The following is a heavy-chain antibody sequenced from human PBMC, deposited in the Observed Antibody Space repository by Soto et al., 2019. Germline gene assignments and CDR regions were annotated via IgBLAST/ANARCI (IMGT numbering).Heavy chain of an antibody. CDR1: GFTFSSYI. J-gene: IGHJ5*02. CDR2: ISGSGGST. CDR3: AKGADFDFRRRDWFDP. V-gene: IGHV3-23*01. Sequence: GESLKISCAASGFTFSSYIMTWVRQAPGKGLEWVSSISGSGGSTYYADSVKGRFTISRDNSKNTLYLQMNSLRAEDTAVYYCAKGADFDFRRRDWFDPWGQGTLVTVSS. D-gene: IGHD3-3*01.